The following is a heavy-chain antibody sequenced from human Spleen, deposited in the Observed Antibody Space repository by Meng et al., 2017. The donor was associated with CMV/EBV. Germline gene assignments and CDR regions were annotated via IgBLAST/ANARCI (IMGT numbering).Heavy chain of an antibody. CDR3: ARFLSDFWSGYYRGYYYGMDV. CDR2: IYPAESEV. CDR1: GYSFASYW. V-gene: IGHV5-51*01. Sequence: GGSLRLSCKGSGYSFASYWIGWVRQLPGKGLEWMAIIYPAESEVRYSPSFQGQVSVSADKSISTAYLQWSSLKASDSAMYYCARFLSDFWSGYYRGYYYGMDVWGQGTTVTVSS. J-gene: IGHJ6*02. D-gene: IGHD3-3*01.